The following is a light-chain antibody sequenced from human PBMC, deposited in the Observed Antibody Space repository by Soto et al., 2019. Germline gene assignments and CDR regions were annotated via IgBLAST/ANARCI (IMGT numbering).Light chain of an antibody. CDR3: SSYTTSSTLLYV. J-gene: IGLJ1*01. Sequence: QSALTQPASVSGSPGQSITISCTGTSSDVGGYNSVSWYQQHPGKAPKLMIYEVSNRPSGVSNRFSGSKSGYTASLTISGLQAEDEADYYCSSYTTSSTLLYVFGTGTKLTVL. CDR2: EVS. V-gene: IGLV2-14*01. CDR1: SSDVGGYNS.